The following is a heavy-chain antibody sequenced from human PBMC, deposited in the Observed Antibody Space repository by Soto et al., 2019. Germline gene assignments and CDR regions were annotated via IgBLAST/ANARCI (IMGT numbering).Heavy chain of an antibody. V-gene: IGHV3-30*03. Sequence: GGSLRLSCAASGFTFSSYGMHWVRQAPGKGLEWVAVISYDGSNKYYADSVKGRFTIPRDNSKNTLYLQMDSLRAEDTSLYLCATDIHATWLLNSWGQGTLVTVSS. D-gene: IGHD2-2*02. CDR2: ISYDGSNK. J-gene: IGHJ5*02. CDR1: GFTFSSYG. CDR3: ATDIHATWLLNS.